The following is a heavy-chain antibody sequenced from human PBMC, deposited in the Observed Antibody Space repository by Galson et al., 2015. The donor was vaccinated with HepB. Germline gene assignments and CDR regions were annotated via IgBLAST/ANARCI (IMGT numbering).Heavy chain of an antibody. J-gene: IGHJ4*02. Sequence: LRLSCAASGFIFSSYSMNWVRQAPGKGLEWVALIWKDGSNKYFSDSVKGRFTISSDNSKKTLYLQMNSLRAEDTAVYYCAREDKNIAVAALDYWGQGTMVTVSS. D-gene: IGHD6-13*01. CDR1: GFIFSSYS. V-gene: IGHV3-33*08. CDR2: IWKDGSNK. CDR3: AREDKNIAVAALDY.